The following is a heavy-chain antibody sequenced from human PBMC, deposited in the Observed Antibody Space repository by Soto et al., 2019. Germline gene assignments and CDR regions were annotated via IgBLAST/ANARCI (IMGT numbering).Heavy chain of an antibody. J-gene: IGHJ6*02. CDR2: IRSKAYGGTT. D-gene: IGHD6-13*01. CDR3: TKYTYTSRYAYYGMDV. Sequence: PGGSLRLSCTTCGFTFGDYAMSWSRQAPGKGLEWVGVIRSKAYGGTTDYATSVKGRFTISRDDSKSIAYLQMNSLKSEDTGVYYCTKYTYTSRYAYYGMDVWGHGTTVTVSS. V-gene: IGHV3-49*03. CDR1: GFTFGDYA.